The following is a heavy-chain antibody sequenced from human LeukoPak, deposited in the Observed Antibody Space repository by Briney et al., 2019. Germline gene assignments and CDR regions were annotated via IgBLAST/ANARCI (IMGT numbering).Heavy chain of an antibody. CDR2: IYYSGST. CDR1: GGSISSYY. CDR3: ASAVSTEYFQH. V-gene: IGHV4-59*01. J-gene: IGHJ1*01. Sequence: SETLSLTCTVSGGSISSYYWSWIRQPPGKGLEWIGYIYYSGSTNYNPSLKSRVTISVDTTKNQFSLKLSSVTAADTAVYYCASAVSTEYFQHWGQGTLVTVSS.